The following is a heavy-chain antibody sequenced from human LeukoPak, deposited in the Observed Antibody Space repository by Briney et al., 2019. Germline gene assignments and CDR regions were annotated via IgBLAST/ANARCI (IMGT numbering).Heavy chain of an antibody. CDR2: TSGDEDST. CDR1: GLTFKNFA. Sequence: GGSLRLSCAASGLTFKNFAMSWVRQAPGKGLEWLAVTSGDEDSTHYADSVRGHFVISRDNAKNTLYLQMNSLRDEDTAVYYCARAMRSGYDYWGQGILVTVSS. D-gene: IGHD5-12*01. V-gene: IGHV3-23*01. J-gene: IGHJ4*02. CDR3: ARAMRSGYDY.